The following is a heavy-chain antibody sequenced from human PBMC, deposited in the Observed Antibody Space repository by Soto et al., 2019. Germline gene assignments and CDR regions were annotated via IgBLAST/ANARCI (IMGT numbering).Heavy chain of an antibody. V-gene: IGHV4-30-4*01. CDR3: ARRGTMTVVAPFDN. CDR1: GGSINSGDYY. CDR2: IYYSGST. Sequence: QVQLQESGPGLVKPSQTLSLTCTVSGGSINSGDYYWSWIRQPPGKGLEWIGYIYYSGSTYYNPSLKSRVTISLDTSKNQFSLKLISVTAADTAVYFCARRGTMTVVAPFDNWGQGTLVTVSS. D-gene: IGHD3-22*01. J-gene: IGHJ4*02.